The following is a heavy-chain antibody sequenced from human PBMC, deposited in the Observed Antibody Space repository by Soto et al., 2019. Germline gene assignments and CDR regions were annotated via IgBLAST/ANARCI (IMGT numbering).Heavy chain of an antibody. J-gene: IGHJ4*02. V-gene: IGHV1-69*01. CDR2: IIPIFGTA. D-gene: IGHD1-1*01. CDR3: ARRAETNGWNGFGADKYYFDF. CDR1: GGTFSSYA. Sequence: QVQLVQSGAEVKKPGSSVKVSCKASGGTFSSYAISWVRQAPGQGLEWMGGIIPIFGTANYAQKFQGRVTITADEPTSTAYMELSSLRSEDTAVYYCARRAETNGWNGFGADKYYFDFWGQGTLVTVSS.